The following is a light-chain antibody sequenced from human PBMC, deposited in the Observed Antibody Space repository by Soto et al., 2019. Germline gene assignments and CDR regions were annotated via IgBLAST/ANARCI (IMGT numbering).Light chain of an antibody. J-gene: IGKJ5*01. V-gene: IGKV3-11*01. CDR3: QQRSTLIT. Sequence: EIVLTQSPTTLALSPGGRATPSCRASQSVSSYLAWYQQRPGQAPRLLIYDASNRATGIPARFSGSGSGTDFPLTISSLEPEDFAVYYCQQRSTLITFGQGTRLEIK. CDR1: QSVSSY. CDR2: DAS.